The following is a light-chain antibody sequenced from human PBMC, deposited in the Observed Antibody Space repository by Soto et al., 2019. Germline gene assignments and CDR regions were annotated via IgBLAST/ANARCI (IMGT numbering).Light chain of an antibody. J-gene: IGLJ3*02. CDR1: TSNIGAGYE. V-gene: IGLV1-40*01. CDR3: QSFDSSLGGSGV. CDR2: GHN. Sequence: QSVLTQPPSVSGAPGQRVTISCTGCTSNIGAGYEVHWYQQVPGTAPKLLVSGHNNRPAEVPDRFFGSKSGTSASLTITGLLAEDEADYYCQSFDSSLGGSGVFGGGTKLTVL.